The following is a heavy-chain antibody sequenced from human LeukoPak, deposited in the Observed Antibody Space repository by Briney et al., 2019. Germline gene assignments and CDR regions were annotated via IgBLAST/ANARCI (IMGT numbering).Heavy chain of an antibody. V-gene: IGHV1-69*04. CDR3: AREPPYCSGGSCYFDH. J-gene: IGHJ4*02. D-gene: IGHD2-15*01. CDR1: GGTFSSYA. CDR2: IIPILGIA. Sequence: GSSVKVSCKACGGTFSSYAISLVRQAPGQGLEWMGRIIPILGIANYAQKFQGRVTITADKSTSTAYMELSSLRSEGTAVYYCAREPPYCSGGSCYFDHWGQGTLVTVSS.